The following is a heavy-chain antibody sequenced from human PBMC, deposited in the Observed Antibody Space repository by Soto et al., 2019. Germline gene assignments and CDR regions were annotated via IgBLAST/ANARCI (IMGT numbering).Heavy chain of an antibody. V-gene: IGHV3-23*01. D-gene: IGHD3-3*01. CDR2: ISATGGNT. CDR3: ARDYNDFWGGHFDY. Sequence: GGSLRLSCAAAGFNFENHVMGWVRQAPGKGLEWVSGISATGGNTYYADSVKGRFTISRDKSKNTLYLQMNSLRAEDTAVYYCARDYNDFWGGHFDYGGQGALFPVSS. CDR1: GFNFENHV. J-gene: IGHJ4*02.